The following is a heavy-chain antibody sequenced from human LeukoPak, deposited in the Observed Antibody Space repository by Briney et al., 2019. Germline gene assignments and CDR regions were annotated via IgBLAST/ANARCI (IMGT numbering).Heavy chain of an antibody. D-gene: IGHD5-24*01. CDR3: ARALEMATIRNWFDP. V-gene: IGHV1-69*04. J-gene: IGHJ5*02. Sequence: ASVKVSCKASGGTFSSYAISWVRQAPGQGLEWMGRIIPILGIANYAQKFQGRVTITADKSTSTAYMELSSLRSEDTAVYYCARALEMATIRNWFDPWGQGTLVTVS. CDR1: GGTFSSYA. CDR2: IIPILGIA.